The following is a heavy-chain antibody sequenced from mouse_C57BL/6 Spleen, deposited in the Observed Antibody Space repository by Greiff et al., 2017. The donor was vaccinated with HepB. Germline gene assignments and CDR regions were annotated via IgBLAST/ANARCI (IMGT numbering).Heavy chain of an antibody. J-gene: IGHJ3*01. V-gene: IGHV1-52*01. CDR2: IDPSDSET. CDR1: GYTFTSYW. Sequence: QVQLKQPGAELVRPGSSVKLSCKASGYTFTSYWMHWVKQRPIQGLEWIGNIDPSDSETHYNQKFKDKATLTVDKSSSTAYMQLSSLTSEDSAVYYCARGENYYYGSSYPFAYWGQGTLVTVSA. D-gene: IGHD1-1*01. CDR3: ARGENYYYGSSYPFAY.